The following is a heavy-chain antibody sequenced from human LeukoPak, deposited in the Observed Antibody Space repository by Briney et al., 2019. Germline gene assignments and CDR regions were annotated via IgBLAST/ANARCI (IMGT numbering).Heavy chain of an antibody. V-gene: IGHV6-1*01. CDR2: TYYRAKWYN. J-gene: IGHJ4*02. Sequence: SQTLSLTCAISGDSVSSNSAAWNWIRQSPSRGLEWLGWTYYRAKWYNDYAVSVKSRITINPDTSKNQFCLQLNSVTPEYTAVYYCAREYSSGWSTDYWGQGNLVTVSS. D-gene: IGHD6-19*01. CDR3: AREYSSGWSTDY. CDR1: GDSVSSNSAA.